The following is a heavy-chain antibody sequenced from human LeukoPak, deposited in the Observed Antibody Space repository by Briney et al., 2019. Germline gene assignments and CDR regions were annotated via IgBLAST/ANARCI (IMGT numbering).Heavy chain of an antibody. CDR3: ARERSLARTPRPNWFDP. J-gene: IGHJ5*02. CDR1: GGSISSSSNY. D-gene: IGHD4-17*01. V-gene: IGHV4-39*07. Sequence: SETLSLTCTVSGGSISSSSNYWGWIRQPPGKGLEWIGSIYYSGSTYYNPSLKSRVTISVDTSKNQFSLKLSSVTAADTAVYYCARERSLARTPRPNWFDPWGQGTLVTVSS. CDR2: IYYSGST.